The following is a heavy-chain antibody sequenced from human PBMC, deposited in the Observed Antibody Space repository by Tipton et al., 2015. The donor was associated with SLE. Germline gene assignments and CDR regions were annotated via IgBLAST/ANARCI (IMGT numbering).Heavy chain of an antibody. Sequence: TLSLTCTVSGYSISSGYYWGWIRQPPGKGLEWIGYIYYSGSTNYNPSLKSRVTISVDTSKNQFSLKLSSVTAADTAVYYCARVSSTSCYALDYWGQGTLVTVSS. J-gene: IGHJ4*02. V-gene: IGHV4-38-2*02. D-gene: IGHD2-2*01. CDR2: IYYSGST. CDR1: GYSISSGYY. CDR3: ARVSSTSCYALDY.